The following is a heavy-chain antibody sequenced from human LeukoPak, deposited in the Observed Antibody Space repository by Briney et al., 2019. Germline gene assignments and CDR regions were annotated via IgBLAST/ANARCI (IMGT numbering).Heavy chain of an antibody. CDR2: VTGNAGGT. Sequence: GGSLRLSCAASGFTFSSYAMMWVRQAPGKGLEWVSTVTGNAGGTYYADSVKGRFTISRDNSKNTLYLIMNSLRAEDTAVYYCAKGAAAGLVDWFDPWGQGTLVAVSS. J-gene: IGHJ5*02. CDR1: GFTFSSYA. D-gene: IGHD6-13*01. CDR3: AKGAAAGLVDWFDP. V-gene: IGHV3-23*01.